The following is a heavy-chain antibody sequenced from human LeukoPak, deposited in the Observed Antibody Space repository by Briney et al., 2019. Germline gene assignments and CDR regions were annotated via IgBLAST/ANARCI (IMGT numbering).Heavy chain of an antibody. CDR1: GFTFSSYA. V-gene: IGHV3-33*01. D-gene: IGHD6-19*01. Sequence: PGGSLRLSCAASGFTFSSYAMHWVRQAPGKGLEWVAVIWYDGSNKYYADSVKGRFTISRDHSKNTLCLQMKSLRAEDTAVYYCARELEIAVAGTLGYWGQGTLVTVSS. J-gene: IGHJ4*02. CDR2: IWYDGSNK. CDR3: ARELEIAVAGTLGY.